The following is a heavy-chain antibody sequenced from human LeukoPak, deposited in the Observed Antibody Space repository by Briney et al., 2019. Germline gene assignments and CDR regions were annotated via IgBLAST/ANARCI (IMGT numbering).Heavy chain of an antibody. CDR3: AREVCSTSCYIDY. J-gene: IGHJ4*02. CDR2: IYYSGST. V-gene: IGHV4-59*11. D-gene: IGHD2-2*02. Sequence: SETLSLTCTVSGGSISSHYWSWIRQPLGKGLEWIGYIYYSGSTNYNPSLKSRVTMSVDTSKNQFSLKLSSVTAADTAVYYCAREVCSTSCYIDYWGQGTLVTVSS. CDR1: GGSISSHY.